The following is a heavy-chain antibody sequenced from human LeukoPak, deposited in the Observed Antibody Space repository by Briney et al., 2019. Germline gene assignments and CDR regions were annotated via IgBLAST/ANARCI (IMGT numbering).Heavy chain of an antibody. Sequence: QTAESLRLSCTVSGFNFNMFAMNWVRQGPGQGLELVSGRSRGGATTNYADSVKGRFAISRDKSKNMEFLQMNSLRPEDTAVYYCAKEQRIRHCSEGVCMEGYYFDYWGQGTLVTVSS. CDR2: RSRGGATT. D-gene: IGHD2-8*01. CDR3: AKEQRIRHCSEGVCMEGYYFDY. CDR1: GFNFNMFA. V-gene: IGHV3-23*01. J-gene: IGHJ4*01.